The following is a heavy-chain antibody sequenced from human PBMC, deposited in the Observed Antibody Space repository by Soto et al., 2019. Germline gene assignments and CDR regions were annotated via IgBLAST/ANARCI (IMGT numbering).Heavy chain of an antibody. J-gene: IGHJ6*02. CDR1: GYTFTSYG. Sequence: QVQLVQSGGEVKKPGASVKLSCTASGYTFTSYGISWVRQAPGQGLEWMGWISAYTGKTNYAQNVQGRVTMTTDTSTRTAYMGLRSLRSDDTAVYYCARGGDVNYYHGMDVWGQGTTVTVSS. CDR3: ARGGDVNYYHGMDV. D-gene: IGHD5-12*01. V-gene: IGHV1-18*01. CDR2: ISAYTGKT.